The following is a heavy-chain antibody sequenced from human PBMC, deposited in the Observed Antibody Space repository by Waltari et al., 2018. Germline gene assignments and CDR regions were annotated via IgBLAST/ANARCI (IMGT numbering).Heavy chain of an antibody. CDR1: RRSIRSRTFY. CDR2: IYTSGST. J-gene: IGHJ6*02. D-gene: IGHD2-15*01. Sequence: QLQVSGPGLVKPSQTLPLTFPASRRSIRSRTFYCIWIPTPAGKGLEWIGRIYTSGSTNYNPSLKSRVTISVDTTKNQFSLKLSSGTAADTAVYYCARGAAPPYYYYGMDVWGQGTTVTVSS. CDR3: ARGAAPPYYYYGMDV. V-gene: IGHV4-61*02.